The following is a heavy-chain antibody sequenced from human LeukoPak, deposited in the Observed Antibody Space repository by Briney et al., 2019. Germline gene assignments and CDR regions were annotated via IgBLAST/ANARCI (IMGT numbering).Heavy chain of an antibody. CDR3: ARDAGDLDY. V-gene: IGHV4-30-4*01. CDR1: GDSISGGDYY. CDR2: IYYSGST. J-gene: IGHJ4*02. D-gene: IGHD4-17*01. Sequence: SETLSLTCTVSGDSISGGDYYWSWIRRPPGKGLEWIGHIYYSGSTNYNPSLKSRVIISVDTSKNQFSLKLTSVTAADTAVYYCARDAGDLDYWGQGTLATVSS.